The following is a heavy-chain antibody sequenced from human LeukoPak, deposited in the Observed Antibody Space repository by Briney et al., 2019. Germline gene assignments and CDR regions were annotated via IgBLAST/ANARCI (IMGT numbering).Heavy chain of an antibody. D-gene: IGHD6-13*01. V-gene: IGHV3-23*01. CDR3: ARDASHSSDY. J-gene: IGHJ4*02. CDR2: ISVTGGVNT. CDR1: GFSFSSYA. Sequence: GGSLRLSCADPGFSFSSYAISWVRQAPGKGLWRVSSISVTGGVNTYYADSAKGRFTISRNISKNTLYLQLTSLKSEAPAVYFCARDASHSSDYWGQGTLVTVSS.